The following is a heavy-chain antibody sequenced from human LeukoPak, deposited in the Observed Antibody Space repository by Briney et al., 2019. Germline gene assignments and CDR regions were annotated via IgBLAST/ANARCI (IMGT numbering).Heavy chain of an antibody. CDR2: IYYSGST. CDR1: GGSISSSSYY. J-gene: IGHJ5*02. CDR3: ARSGYCSSTGCYGGDNWFDP. V-gene: IGHV4-39*01. Sequence: SETLSLTCTVSGGSISSSSYYWGWIRQPPGKGLEWIGRIYYSGSTYYNPSLKSRVTISVDTSKNQFSLKLSSVTAADTAVYYCARSGYCSSTGCYGGDNWFDPWGQGTLVTVSS. D-gene: IGHD2-2*01.